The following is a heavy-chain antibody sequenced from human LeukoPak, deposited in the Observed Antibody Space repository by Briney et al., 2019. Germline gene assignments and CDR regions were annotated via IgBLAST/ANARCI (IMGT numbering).Heavy chain of an antibody. V-gene: IGHV4-59*01. Sequence: PSETLSLTCTVSGGSISGYYWSWIRQPPGKGLEWIGYIYYSGSTNYNPSLESRVTISVDTSKNQFSLKLSSVTAADTAVYYCAGYSGYDYYFDYWGQGTLVTVSS. D-gene: IGHD5-12*01. J-gene: IGHJ4*02. CDR1: GGSISGYY. CDR3: AGYSGYDYYFDY. CDR2: IYYSGST.